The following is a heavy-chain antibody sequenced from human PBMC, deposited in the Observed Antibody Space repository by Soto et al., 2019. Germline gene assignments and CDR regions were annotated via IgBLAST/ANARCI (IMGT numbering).Heavy chain of an antibody. CDR3: AKHGGYYGLDNWFDP. V-gene: IGHV5-51*01. J-gene: IGHJ5*02. CDR1: GYKFVNYW. CDR2: IYPGDSDT. D-gene: IGHD3-10*01. Sequence: PGESLKISCKGSGYKFVNYWIGWARQVPGRGLEWMGIIYPGDSDTRYNPSFQGQVTISADRSITTAYLQWSSLKASDTGIYYRAKHGGYYGLDNWFDPWGQGTQVTVSS.